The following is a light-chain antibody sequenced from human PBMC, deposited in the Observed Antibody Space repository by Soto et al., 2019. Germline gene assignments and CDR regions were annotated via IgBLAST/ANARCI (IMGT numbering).Light chain of an antibody. Sequence: EIVMTQSPSTLSVSPGERATLSCRASQTVTGNYLAWYHQKPGQAPRLLIYGASTRATGIPARFSGSGSGTEFTLTISNLQSEDFAVYFCQQYHNWPPITFGQGTRLEIK. CDR2: GAS. V-gene: IGKV3D-15*01. CDR1: QTVTGN. J-gene: IGKJ5*01. CDR3: QQYHNWPPIT.